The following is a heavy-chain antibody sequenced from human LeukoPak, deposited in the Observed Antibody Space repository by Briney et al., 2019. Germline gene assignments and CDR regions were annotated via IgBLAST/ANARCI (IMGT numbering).Heavy chain of an antibody. D-gene: IGHD1-14*01. V-gene: IGHV3-30*02. CDR1: GFTFSSYG. CDR2: IWYGGSNK. CDR3: AKTGGPPRYYYGMDV. J-gene: IGHJ6*02. Sequence: PGGSLRLSCTASGFTFSSYGMHWVRQAPGKGLEWVAVIWYGGSNKYYADSVKGRFTISRDNSKNTLYLQMNSLRAEDTAVYYCAKTGGPPRYYYGMDVWGQGTTVTVSS.